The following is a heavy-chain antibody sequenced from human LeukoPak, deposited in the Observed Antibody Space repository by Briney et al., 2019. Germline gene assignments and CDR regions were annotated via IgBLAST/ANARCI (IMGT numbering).Heavy chain of an antibody. J-gene: IGHJ3*02. D-gene: IGHD2-15*01. V-gene: IGHV1-2*04. Sequence: ASVKVSCKASGYTFTSYYMHWVRQAPGQGLEWMGWINPNSGGTNYAQKFQGWVTMTRDTSISTAYMELSRLRSDDTAVYYCARDPGYCSGGSCYSGAFDIWGQGTMVTVSS. CDR2: INPNSGGT. CDR3: ARDPGYCSGGSCYSGAFDI. CDR1: GYTFTSYY.